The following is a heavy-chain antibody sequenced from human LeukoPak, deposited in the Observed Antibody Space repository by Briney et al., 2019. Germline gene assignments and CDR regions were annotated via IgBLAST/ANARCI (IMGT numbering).Heavy chain of an antibody. Sequence: SETLSLTCAVYGGSFSGYYWSWIRQPPGKGLEWIGEINHRGSTNYNLSLKSRVTISVDTSKNQFSLKLSSVTAADTAVYYCARGHGRSREYSSSPGWFDPWGQGTLVTVSS. V-gene: IGHV4-34*01. CDR3: ARGHGRSREYSSSPGWFDP. D-gene: IGHD6-6*01. CDR1: GGSFSGYY. CDR2: INHRGST. J-gene: IGHJ5*02.